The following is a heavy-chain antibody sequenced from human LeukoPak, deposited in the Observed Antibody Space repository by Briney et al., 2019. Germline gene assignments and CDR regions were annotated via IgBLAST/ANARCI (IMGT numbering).Heavy chain of an antibody. D-gene: IGHD2-15*01. CDR3: AREEGYCSGGSCYYY. CDR2: IYYSGST. Sequence: SKTLSLTCTVSGGSISSGDYYWSWIRQPPGKGLEWIGYIYYSGSTYYNPSLKSRVTISVDTSKNQFSLKLSSVTAADSAVYYCAREEGYCSGGSCYYYWGQGTLVTVSS. V-gene: IGHV4-30-4*01. J-gene: IGHJ4*02. CDR1: GGSISSGDYY.